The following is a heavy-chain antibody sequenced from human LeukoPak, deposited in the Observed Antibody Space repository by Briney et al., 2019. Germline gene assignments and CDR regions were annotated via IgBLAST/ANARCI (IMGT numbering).Heavy chain of an antibody. CDR1: GFTFGNYG. CDR2: INWNGGST. J-gene: IGHJ6*03. CDR3: ARNSGYDPRYYYYYYYMDV. Sequence: GGSLRLSCAASGFTFGNYGMSWVRQAPGKGLEWVSGINWNGGSTGYADSVKGRFTISRDNAKNSLYLQMNSLRAEDTALYYCARNSGYDPRYYYYYYYMDVWGKGTTVTVSS. D-gene: IGHD5-12*01. V-gene: IGHV3-20*04.